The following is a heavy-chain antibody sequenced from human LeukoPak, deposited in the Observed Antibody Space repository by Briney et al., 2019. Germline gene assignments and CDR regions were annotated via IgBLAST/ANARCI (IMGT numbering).Heavy chain of an antibody. V-gene: IGHV3-43*02. Sequence: PGGSLRLSCAASGIAFENYAMNWVRQAPGKGLEWVSLIGEDGSTTWYADSVKGRFTISRDNGKKSLYLHMNSLRPEDTALYYCAKGFSALTSKDYFYYHGLDVWGQGTPVTVSS. CDR1: GIAFENYA. CDR2: IGEDGSTT. J-gene: IGHJ6*02. D-gene: IGHD3-9*01. CDR3: AKGFSALTSKDYFYYHGLDV.